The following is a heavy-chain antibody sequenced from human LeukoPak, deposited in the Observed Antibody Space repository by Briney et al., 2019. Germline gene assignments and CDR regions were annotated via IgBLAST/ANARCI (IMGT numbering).Heavy chain of an antibody. CDR2: ISARGGST. Sequence: GGSLRLSCAASGFTFTAYAMSWVRQAPGKGLEWVSSISARGGSTYYADSVKGRFTISGDNSKDTVFLQLNSLRVEDTALYYCTKGTIELVVWGQGTTVTVSS. CDR3: TKGTIELVV. J-gene: IGHJ6*02. D-gene: IGHD2-2*01. V-gene: IGHV3-23*01. CDR1: GFTFTAYA.